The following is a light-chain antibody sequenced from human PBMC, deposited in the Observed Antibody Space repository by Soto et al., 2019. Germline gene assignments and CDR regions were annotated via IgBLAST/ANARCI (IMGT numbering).Light chain of an antibody. J-gene: IGKJ2*01. CDR1: QSVRSNY. CDR2: VAS. Sequence: EIVLTQSPGTLSLSPGERATLSCRASQSVRSNYLAWYQQKPGQAPRLLIYVASTRATGIPDRFSGSGSGTDFTLTISRLEPEDFAVYYCQQYGGSHPYTFGQGTKLEIK. V-gene: IGKV3-20*01. CDR3: QQYGGSHPYT.